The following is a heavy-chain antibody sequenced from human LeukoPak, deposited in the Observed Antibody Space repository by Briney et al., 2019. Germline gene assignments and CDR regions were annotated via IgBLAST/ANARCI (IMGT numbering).Heavy chain of an antibody. J-gene: IGHJ4*02. CDR2: INHSGST. D-gene: IGHD1-14*01. Sequence: SETLSLTCAVYGGSFSGYYWSWIRQPPGKGLEWIGEINHSGSTTYNPSLKSRVTISVDTSKTQFSLKLSSVAAADTAVYYCARRRKSNDNWGQGTLVTVSS. CDR1: GGSFSGYY. CDR3: ARRRKSNDN. V-gene: IGHV4-34*01.